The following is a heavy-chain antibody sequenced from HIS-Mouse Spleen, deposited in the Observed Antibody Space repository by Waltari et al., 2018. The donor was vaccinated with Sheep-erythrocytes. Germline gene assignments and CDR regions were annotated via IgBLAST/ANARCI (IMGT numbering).Heavy chain of an antibody. V-gene: IGHV3-21*01. CDR1: GFTFSSYS. J-gene: IGHJ4*02. Sequence: EVQLVESGGGLVKPGGSLRLSCAASGFTFSSYSLIWVRQAPGKGLEWVSSISSGSSYIYYTDSVKGRFTISRDNAKNSLYLQMNSLRAEDTAVYYCARDRSNYFDYWGQGTLVTVSS. CDR2: ISSGSSYI. CDR3: ARDRSNYFDY. D-gene: IGHD3-10*01.